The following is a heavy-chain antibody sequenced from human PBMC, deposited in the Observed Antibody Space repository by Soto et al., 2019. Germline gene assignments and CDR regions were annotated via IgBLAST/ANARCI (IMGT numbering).Heavy chain of an antibody. Sequence: PGGSLRLSCAASGFTFSSYAMSWVRRAPGKGLEWVSAISGSGGSTYFADSVRGRFTVSRDNSKNTLSLQLNSLRAEDTAVYYCAKSVAAAGYYYYYGMDVWGQGTTVTVSS. CDR2: ISGSGGST. D-gene: IGHD6-13*01. CDR1: GFTFSSYA. V-gene: IGHV3-23*01. CDR3: AKSVAAAGYYYYYGMDV. J-gene: IGHJ6*02.